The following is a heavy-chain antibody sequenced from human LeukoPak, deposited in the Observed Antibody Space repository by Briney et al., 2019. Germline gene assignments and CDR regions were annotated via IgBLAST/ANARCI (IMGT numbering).Heavy chain of an antibody. CDR1: GGTFSSYA. V-gene: IGHV1-69*13. D-gene: IGHD1-26*01. J-gene: IGHJ3*02. Sequence: SVKVSCKASGGTFSSYAISWVRQAPGQGLEWMGGIIPIFGAANYAQKFQGRVTITADESTSTAYMELSSLRSEDTAVYYCARRGAEAFDIWGQGTMVTVSS. CDR3: ARRGAEAFDI. CDR2: IIPIFGAA.